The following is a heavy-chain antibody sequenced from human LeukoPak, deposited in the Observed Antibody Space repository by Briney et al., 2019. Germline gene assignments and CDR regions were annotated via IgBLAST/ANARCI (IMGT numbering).Heavy chain of an antibody. CDR1: GGSISSYY. J-gene: IGHJ4*02. CDR3: ARRAGGYSHPYDY. V-gene: IGHV4-59*12. Sequence: SETLSLTCTVSGGSISSYYWSWIRRPPGKGLEWIGYIYYSGSTNYNPSLKSRVTISVDTSKNQFSLKLSSVTAADTAVYYCARRAGGYSHPYDYWGQGILVTVSS. CDR2: IYYSGST. D-gene: IGHD4-23*01.